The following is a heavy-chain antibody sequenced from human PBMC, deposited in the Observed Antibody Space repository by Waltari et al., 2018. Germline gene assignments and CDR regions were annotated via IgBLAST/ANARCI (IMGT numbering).Heavy chain of an antibody. CDR1: GYTFTSYA. CDR3: ARGSTPRVPIKTPGAFDI. J-gene: IGHJ3*02. CDR2: INAGNGNT. Sequence: QVQLVQSATEVKKPGASVKASCKDSGYTFTSYAMHWVPQAPGQRLEWMGWINAGNGNTKYSQEFQGRVTITRDTSASTAYMELSSLRSEDMAVYYCARGSTPRVPIKTPGAFDIWGQGTMVTVSS. V-gene: IGHV1-3*03.